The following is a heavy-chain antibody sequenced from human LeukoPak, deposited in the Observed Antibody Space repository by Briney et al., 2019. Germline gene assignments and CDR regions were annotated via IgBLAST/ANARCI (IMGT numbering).Heavy chain of an antibody. CDR1: GYTFTSYA. Sequence: ASVKVSCKASGYTFTSYAMHWVRQAPGQRLEWMGWINAGNGNTKYSQKFQGRVTITRDTSASTAYMELSSLRSEDTAVYYCARDQYKNTPLDPWGQGTLVTVSS. CDR3: ARDQYKNTPLDP. CDR2: INAGNGNT. D-gene: IGHD2-15*01. J-gene: IGHJ5*02. V-gene: IGHV1-3*01.